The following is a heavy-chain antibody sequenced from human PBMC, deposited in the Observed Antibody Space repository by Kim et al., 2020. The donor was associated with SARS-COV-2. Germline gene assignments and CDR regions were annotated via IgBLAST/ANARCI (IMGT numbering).Heavy chain of an antibody. V-gene: IGHV3-30*02. J-gene: IGHJ4*02. D-gene: IGHD6-13*01. Sequence: ADSVKGRLTISRDNSKNTLYLQMNSLRAEDTAVYYCAKGLHAAAGTVIDYWGQGTLVTVSS. CDR3: AKGLHAAAGTVIDY.